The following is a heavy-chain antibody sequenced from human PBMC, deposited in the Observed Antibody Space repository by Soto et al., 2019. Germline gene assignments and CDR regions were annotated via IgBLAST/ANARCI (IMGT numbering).Heavy chain of an antibody. CDR3: ARLPIVVVTANLGAFDY. CDR1: GYSFTNYW. Sequence: GESLKISCKGSGYSFTNYWIGWVRQMPGKGLEWMGIIYPGDSDTRYSPSFQGQVTISADKSISTAYLQWSSLKASDTAMYYCARLPIVVVTANLGAFDYWGQGTLVTVSS. V-gene: IGHV5-51*01. D-gene: IGHD2-21*02. J-gene: IGHJ4*02. CDR2: IYPGDSDT.